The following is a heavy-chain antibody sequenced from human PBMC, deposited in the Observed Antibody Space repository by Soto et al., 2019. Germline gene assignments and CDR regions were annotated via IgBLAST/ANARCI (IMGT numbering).Heavy chain of an antibody. CDR2: ISYDGSNK. CDR3: AREPHNTARIAAAGIFSG. CDR1: GFTFSSYA. D-gene: IGHD6-13*01. Sequence: GGSLRLSCAASGFTFSSYAMHWVRQAPGKGLEWVAVISYDGSNKYYADSVKGRFTISRDNSKNTLYLQMNSLRAEDTAVYYCAREPHNTARIAAAGIFSGWGQGTLVTVSS. V-gene: IGHV3-30-3*01. J-gene: IGHJ4*02.